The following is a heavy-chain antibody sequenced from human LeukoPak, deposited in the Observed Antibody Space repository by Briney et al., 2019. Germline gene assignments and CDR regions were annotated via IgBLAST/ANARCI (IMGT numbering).Heavy chain of an antibody. Sequence: PSETLSLTCTVSVGSISSYYWSWLRRPPGKGLEWIGYIYYSGSTNYNPSLKSRVTISVDTSKNQFSLKLSSVTAADSSVYYCARHLPSAWFDPWGQGALVTVSS. J-gene: IGHJ5*02. CDR3: ARHLPSAWFDP. V-gene: IGHV4-59*01. CDR1: VGSISSYY. CDR2: IYYSGST.